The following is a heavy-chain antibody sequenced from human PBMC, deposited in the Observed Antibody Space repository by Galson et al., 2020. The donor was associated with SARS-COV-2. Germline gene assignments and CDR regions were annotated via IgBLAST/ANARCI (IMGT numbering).Heavy chain of an antibody. J-gene: IGHJ2*01. V-gene: IGHV4-30-4*01. CDR2: IYYSGST. Sequence: ASETLSLTCTVSGGSISSGDYYWSWIRQPPGKGLEWIGYIYYSGSTYYNPSLKSRVTISVDTSKNQFSLKLSSVTAADTAVYYCARDQEQRDDEDLGPSYWYFDLWGRGTLVTVSS. CDR1: GGSISSGDYY. CDR3: ARDQEQRDDEDLGPSYWYFDL. D-gene: IGHD1-1*01.